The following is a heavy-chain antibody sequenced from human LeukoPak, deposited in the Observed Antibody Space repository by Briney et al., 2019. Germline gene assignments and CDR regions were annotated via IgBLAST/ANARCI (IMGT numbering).Heavy chain of an antibody. J-gene: IGHJ3*02. Sequence: GGSLRLSCAASGFMFSSYAMSWVRQAPGKGLEWVSTITNLGDSTYYADSVKGRFAISRDNSKSTLYLHMNSLRAEDTAVYYCAKEGLPSFYDSRDAFDIWGQGTMLTVSS. CDR2: ITNLGDST. D-gene: IGHD3-22*01. V-gene: IGHV3-23*01. CDR3: AKEGLPSFYDSRDAFDI. CDR1: GFMFSSYA.